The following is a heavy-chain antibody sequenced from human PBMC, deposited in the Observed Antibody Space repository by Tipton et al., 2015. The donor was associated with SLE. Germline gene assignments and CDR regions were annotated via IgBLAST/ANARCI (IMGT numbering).Heavy chain of an antibody. D-gene: IGHD3-16*01. CDR1: GDSIDSHY. J-gene: IGHJ4*02. CDR3: ARGDSFDY. V-gene: IGHV4-59*11. CDR2: TFYSGSP. Sequence: GLVKPSETLFRTCTVSGDSIDSHYWNWIRQPPAKGLEWIGFTFYSGSPYYNPSLTSRVAISLDRSKNQVSLRLSSVTAADTAVYYCARGDSFDYWGRGILVTVSS.